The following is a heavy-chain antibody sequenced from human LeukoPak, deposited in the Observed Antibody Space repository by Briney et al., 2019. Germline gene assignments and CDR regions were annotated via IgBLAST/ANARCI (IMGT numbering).Heavy chain of an antibody. V-gene: IGHV4-39*07. CDR2: IAYTGTA. Sequence: KPSETLSLTCTVSGVSISSNYWGWIRQPPGKGLEWIGTIAYTGTANYNPSLESRITLSRDTSKNQVSLKLSSVTAADTAVYYCAGDRNNRYWFYYWGQGTLVTVSS. J-gene: IGHJ4*02. CDR3: AGDRNNRYWFYY. CDR1: GVSISSNY. D-gene: IGHD2-8*02.